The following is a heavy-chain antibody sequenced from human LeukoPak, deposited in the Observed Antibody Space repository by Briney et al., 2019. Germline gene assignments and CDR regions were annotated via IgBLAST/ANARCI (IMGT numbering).Heavy chain of an antibody. CDR1: GFTFSSYA. D-gene: IGHD3-22*01. V-gene: IGHV3-23*01. J-gene: IGHJ3*02. CDR2: ISGSGGST. CDR3: AKDRYYYDSSGYYPDAFDI. Sequence: PGGSLRLSCAASGFTFSSYAMSWVRQAPGKGLEWVPAISGSGGSTYYADSVKGRFTISRDNSKNTLYLQMNSLRAEDTAVYYCAKDRYYYDSSGYYPDAFDIWGQGTMVTVSS.